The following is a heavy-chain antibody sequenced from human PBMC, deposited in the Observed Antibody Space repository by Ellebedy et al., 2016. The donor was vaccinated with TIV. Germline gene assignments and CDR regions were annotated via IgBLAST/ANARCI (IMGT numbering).Heavy chain of an antibody. CDR2: ISGSGGST. CDR1: GFTFSSYA. Sequence: GGSLRLXXAASGFTFSSYAMSWVRQAPGKGLEWVSAISGSGGSTYYADSVKGRFTISRDNSKNTLYLQMNSLRAEDTAVYYCAKVRAYNWFNPWGQGTLVTVSS. CDR3: AKVRAYNWFNP. V-gene: IGHV3-23*01. J-gene: IGHJ5*02.